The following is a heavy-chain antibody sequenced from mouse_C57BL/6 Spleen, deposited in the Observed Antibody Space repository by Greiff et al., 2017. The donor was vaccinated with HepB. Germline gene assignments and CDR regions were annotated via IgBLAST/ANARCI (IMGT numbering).Heavy chain of an antibody. CDR2: INPNNGGT. Sequence: VQLQQSGPELVKPGASVKISCKASGYTFTDYYMNWVKQSHGKSLEWIGDINPNNGGTSYNQKFKGKATLTVDKSSSTAYMELRSLTSEYSAVYYCARSDQFAYWGQGTLVTVSA. V-gene: IGHV1-26*01. CDR3: ARSDQFAY. CDR1: GYTFTDYY. J-gene: IGHJ3*01.